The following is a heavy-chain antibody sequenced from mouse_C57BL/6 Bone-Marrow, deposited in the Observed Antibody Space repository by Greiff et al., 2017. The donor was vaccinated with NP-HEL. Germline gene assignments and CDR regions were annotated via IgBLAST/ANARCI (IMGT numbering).Heavy chain of an antibody. CDR3: ASRYSSWFAY. J-gene: IGHJ3*01. D-gene: IGHD2-12*01. Sequence: EVKLMESGGDLVKPGGSLKLSCAASGFTFSSYGMSWVRQTPDKRLEWVATISSGGSYTYYPDSVKGRFTISRDNAKNTLYLQRSSRKSEDTAMYYCASRYSSWFAYWGQGTLVTVSA. CDR2: ISSGGSYT. CDR1: GFTFSSYG. V-gene: IGHV5-6*02.